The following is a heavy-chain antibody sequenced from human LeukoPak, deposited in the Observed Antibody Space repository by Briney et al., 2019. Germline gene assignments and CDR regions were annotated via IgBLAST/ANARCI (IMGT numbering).Heavy chain of an antibody. CDR3: ARDSADIVVVPAAMSAFDI. D-gene: IGHD2-2*01. Sequence: PGGSLRLSCAASGFTFSSYGMHWVRQAPGKGLEWVSSISSSSSYIYYADSVKGRFTISRDNAKNSLYLQMNSLRAEDTAVYYCARDSADIVVVPAAMSAFDIWGQGTMVTVSS. J-gene: IGHJ3*02. CDR1: GFTFSSYG. CDR2: ISSSSSYI. V-gene: IGHV3-21*01.